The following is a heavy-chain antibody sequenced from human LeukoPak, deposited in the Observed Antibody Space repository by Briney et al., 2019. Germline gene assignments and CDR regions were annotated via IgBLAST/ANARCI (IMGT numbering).Heavy chain of an antibody. CDR1: GFTFSSYS. V-gene: IGHV3-48*01. CDR3: ATFKASLGLDP. Sequence: GGSLRLSCAASGFTFSSYSMNWVRQAPGKGLEWVLYISSSSSTIYYADSVKGRFTISRDNAKNSLYLQMNSLRAEDTAVYYCATFKASLGLDPWGQGTLVTVSS. CDR2: ISSSSSTI. J-gene: IGHJ5*02.